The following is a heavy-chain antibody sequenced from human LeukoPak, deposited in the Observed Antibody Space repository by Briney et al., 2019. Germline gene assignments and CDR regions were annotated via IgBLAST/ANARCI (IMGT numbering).Heavy chain of an antibody. CDR1: GFTFSSYA. J-gene: IGHJ4*02. Sequence: GRSLRLSCAASGFTFSSYAMPWVRQAPGKGLEWVAVISYDGSNKYYADSVKGRFTISRDNSKNTLYLQMNSLRAEDTAVYYCARLHVDTAMVPIDYWGQGTLVTVSS. V-gene: IGHV3-30-3*01. D-gene: IGHD5-18*01. CDR2: ISYDGSNK. CDR3: ARLHVDTAMVPIDY.